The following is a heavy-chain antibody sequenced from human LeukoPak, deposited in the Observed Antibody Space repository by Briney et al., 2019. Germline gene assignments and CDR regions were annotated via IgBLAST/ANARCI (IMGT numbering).Heavy chain of an antibody. Sequence: SETLSLTCTVSGGSISSYYWSCIRQPAGKGLEWIGRIYTSGSTNYNPSLKSRVTMSVDTSKNQFSLKLSSVTAADTAVYYCARDQAILGWFDPWGQGTLVTVSS. J-gene: IGHJ5*02. V-gene: IGHV4-4*07. CDR2: IYTSGST. CDR3: ARDQAILGWFDP. D-gene: IGHD1-26*01. CDR1: GGSISSYY.